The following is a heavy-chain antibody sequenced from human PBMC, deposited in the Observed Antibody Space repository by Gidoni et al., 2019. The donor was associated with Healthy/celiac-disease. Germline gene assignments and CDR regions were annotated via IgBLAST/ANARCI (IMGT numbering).Heavy chain of an antibody. CDR2: ISYDGSTK. CDR1: GFTFSSYG. J-gene: IGHJ6*02. Sequence: QVQLVESGGGVVQPGRSLRLACAASGFTFSSYGMHWVRQAPGKGLEWVAVISYDGSTKYYADSVKGRFTISRDNSKNTLHLQMNSLRAEDTAVYYCAKEPYCSSTSCYHLHSMDVWGQGTTVTVSS. D-gene: IGHD2-2*01. CDR3: AKEPYCSSTSCYHLHSMDV. V-gene: IGHV3-30*18.